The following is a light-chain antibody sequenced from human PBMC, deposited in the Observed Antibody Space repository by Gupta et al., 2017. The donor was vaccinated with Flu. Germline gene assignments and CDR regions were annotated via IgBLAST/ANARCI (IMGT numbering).Light chain of an antibody. CDR1: ETIRNY. CDR2: SAS. Sequence: RSTLSASVGDRVIITCRASETIRNYVNWYQQKPGKAPKLLIYSASNLQSGVPSRFSGSGSGTDFTLTISSLQPEDFATYSCQQSVSTPYTFGQGTKVDIK. J-gene: IGKJ2*01. V-gene: IGKV1-39*01. CDR3: QQSVSTPYT.